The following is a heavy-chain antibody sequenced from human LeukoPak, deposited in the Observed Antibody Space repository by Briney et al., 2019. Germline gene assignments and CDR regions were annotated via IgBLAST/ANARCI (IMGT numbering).Heavy chain of an antibody. J-gene: IGHJ3*02. CDR1: GDGVSSNSAA. V-gene: IGHV6-1*01. Sequence: SQTLSLTCAISGDGVSSNSAAWDWIRQSPSRGLEWLGRTYYRPRWYNDYAVSVKSRITINPDTSKNQFSLQLSVTPEDTAVYYCAREGKDAFDIWGQGTMVTVSS. CDR2: TYYRPRWYN. CDR3: AREGKDAFDI.